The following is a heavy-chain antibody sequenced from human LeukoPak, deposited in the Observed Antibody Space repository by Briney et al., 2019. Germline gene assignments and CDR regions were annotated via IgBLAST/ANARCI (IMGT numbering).Heavy chain of an antibody. D-gene: IGHD6-13*01. J-gene: IGHJ4*02. CDR3: ANDLAAADDY. CDR1: GLTFSSYG. CDR2: ISYDGSNK. V-gene: IGHV3-30*18. Sequence: GGSLRLSCAASGLTFSSYGMHWVRQAPGKGLEWVAVISYDGSNKYYADSVKGRFTIPRDNSKNTLYLQMNSLRAEDTAVYFFANDLAAADDYWGQGTLVTVSS.